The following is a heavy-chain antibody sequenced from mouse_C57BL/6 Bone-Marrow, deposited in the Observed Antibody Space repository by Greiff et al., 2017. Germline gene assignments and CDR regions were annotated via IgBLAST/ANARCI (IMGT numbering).Heavy chain of an antibody. CDR2: IHPNSGST. CDR3: ATPDGYYVAGFAY. V-gene: IGHV1-64*01. CDR1: GYTFTSYW. J-gene: IGHJ3*01. D-gene: IGHD2-3*01. Sequence: VQLQQPGAELVKPGASVKLSCTASGYTFTSYWIHWVKQRPGQGLEWIGMIHPNSGSTNYNEKFKSKATLTVDKSSSTAYMQLSSLTSEDSAVYYCATPDGYYVAGFAYWGQGTLVTVSA.